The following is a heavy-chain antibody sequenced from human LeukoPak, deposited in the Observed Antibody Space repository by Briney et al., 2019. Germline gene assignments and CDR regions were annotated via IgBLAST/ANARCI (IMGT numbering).Heavy chain of an antibody. V-gene: IGHV3-21*01. D-gene: IGHD5-18*01. CDR3: ARGREGYSYVYEC. Sequence: GGSLRLSCAASGFTFSSYWMSWVRQAPGKGLEWVSSISSSSSYIYYADSVKGRFTISRDNAKKSLYLQMNSLRAEDTAVYYCARGREGYSYVYECWGQGTLVTVSS. CDR2: ISSSSSYI. CDR1: GFTFSSYW. J-gene: IGHJ4*02.